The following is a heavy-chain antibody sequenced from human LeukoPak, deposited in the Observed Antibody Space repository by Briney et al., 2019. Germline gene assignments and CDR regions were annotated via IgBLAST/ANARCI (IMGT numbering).Heavy chain of an antibody. CDR3: AGEDYFDSSGYASWRFDI. Sequence: SETLSLTCTVSGGSISSGSYYWSWIRQPAGKGLEWIGRIYTSGSTNYNPSLKSRVTISVDTSKNQFSLKLTSVTTADTAVYYCAGEDYFDSSGYASWRFDIWGQGTMVTVSS. CDR2: IYTSGST. J-gene: IGHJ3*02. CDR1: GGSISSGSYY. D-gene: IGHD3-22*01. V-gene: IGHV4-61*02.